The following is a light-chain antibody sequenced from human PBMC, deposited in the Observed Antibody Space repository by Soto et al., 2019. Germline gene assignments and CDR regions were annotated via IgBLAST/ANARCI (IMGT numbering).Light chain of an antibody. CDR3: QQAHTYPLT. Sequence: DVQMTQSPSSVSASVGDRVTITCRASQDISNWLAWYQQKPGKAPKLLIYAASSLQSGVPSTFSGSGSGTDFTLTISSLQPEDFAIYYCQQAHTYPLTFGGGTKVEIK. J-gene: IGKJ4*01. CDR2: AAS. V-gene: IGKV1D-12*01. CDR1: QDISNW.